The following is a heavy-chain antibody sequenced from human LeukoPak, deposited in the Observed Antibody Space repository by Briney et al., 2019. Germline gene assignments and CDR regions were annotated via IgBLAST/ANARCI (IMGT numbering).Heavy chain of an antibody. CDR2: IIPDSGGT. V-gene: IGHV1-2*02. J-gene: IGHJ4*02. CDR3: STEDKYCTGANCGVF. CDR1: GYILTEYY. D-gene: IGHD2-8*02. Sequence: ASVKVSCKASGYILTEYYVHWVRQAPGQGLEWMGFIIPDSGGTTYQHKFQGRVTMTRDTSISTFHMELSSLRPDDTAVYYCSTEDKYCTGANCGVFWGQGTLITVSS.